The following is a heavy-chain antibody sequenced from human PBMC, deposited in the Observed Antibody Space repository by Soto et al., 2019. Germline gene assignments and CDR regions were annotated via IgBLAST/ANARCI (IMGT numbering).Heavy chain of an antibody. V-gene: IGHV3-74*01. CDR1: GFTFSTYW. D-gene: IGHD2-15*01. Sequence: EVQLVESGGGLVQPGGSLRLSCAASGFTFSTYWMHWVRQAPGKGLVWVSRINSDGSSTTYADSVKGRFTIPRDNAKNTLYLQMDSLRAEDTAVSYCARVITGGSFSPWGQGTLVTVSS. CDR3: ARVITGGSFSP. CDR2: INSDGSST. J-gene: IGHJ5*02.